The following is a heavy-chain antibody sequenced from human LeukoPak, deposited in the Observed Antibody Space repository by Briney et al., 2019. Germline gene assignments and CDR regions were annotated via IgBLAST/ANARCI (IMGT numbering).Heavy chain of an antibody. CDR2: ISGSESST. Sequence: PGGSLRLSCAASGFTFSSYAMSWVRQAPGKGLEWVSAISGSESSTYYADSVRGRFTISRDNSKNTLYLQMNSLRSEDTAVYYCAKVPTSFYTASWGFDNWGQGILVTVSS. V-gene: IGHV3-23*01. J-gene: IGHJ4*02. CDR1: GFTFSSYA. CDR3: AKVPTSFYTASWGFDN. D-gene: IGHD5-18*01.